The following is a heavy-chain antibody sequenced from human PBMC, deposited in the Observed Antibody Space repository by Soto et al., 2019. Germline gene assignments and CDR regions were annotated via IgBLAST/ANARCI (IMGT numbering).Heavy chain of an antibody. D-gene: IGHD5-12*01. CDR2: LHHGGST. CDR3: TKNSAYALDY. Sequence: PSETLSLTCDVSRYSINNNNWWSWVRQSPGGGLEWIGELHHGGSTNYNPSLEGRVTFSVDISKNQFFLKLSSVTAADTAVYYCTKNSAYALDYWGQGTLVTVSS. V-gene: IGHV4-4*02. CDR1: RYSINNNNW. J-gene: IGHJ4*02.